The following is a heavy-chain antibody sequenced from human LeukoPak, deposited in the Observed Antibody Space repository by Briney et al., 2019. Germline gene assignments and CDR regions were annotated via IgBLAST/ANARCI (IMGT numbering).Heavy chain of an antibody. CDR2: MKQDGSDK. V-gene: IGHV3-7*05. CDR1: GFTFSTYW. J-gene: IGHJ4*02. D-gene: IGHD5-24*01. CDR3: ARDTGYNTFDY. Sequence: GGSLRLSCAASGFTFSTYWMTWVRQAPGKGLEWVANMKQDGSDKYYVDSVKGRFTISRDNAKNSQYLQMNSLRAEDTAVCYCARDTGYNTFDYWGQGTLVTVSS.